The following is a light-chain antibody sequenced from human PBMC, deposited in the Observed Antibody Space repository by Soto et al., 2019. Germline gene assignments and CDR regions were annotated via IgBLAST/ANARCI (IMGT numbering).Light chain of an antibody. CDR2: GAS. CDR3: QQYATSPIT. CDR1: QSVGRNY. Sequence: ENVLTQSPGTLSLSPGERATLSCRASQSVGRNYLAWFQQKSGQAPRLVIYGASSRAAGIPDRLSGSGSGTDFTLTISRLEPEDFAVYYCQQYATSPITFGQGKRLEIK. J-gene: IGKJ5*01. V-gene: IGKV3-20*01.